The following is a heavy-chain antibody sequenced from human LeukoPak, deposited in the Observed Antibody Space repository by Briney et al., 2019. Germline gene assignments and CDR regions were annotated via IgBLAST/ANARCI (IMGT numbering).Heavy chain of an antibody. J-gene: IGHJ4*02. CDR2: INPNSGGT. Sequence: ASVKVSCKASGYTFTGYYMHWVRQAPGQGLEWMGWINPNSGGTNYAQKFQGWVTMTRDTSTSTAYMELRSLRSDDTAVYYCARNRRIVGNDYWGQGTLVTVSS. V-gene: IGHV1-2*04. D-gene: IGHD1-26*01. CDR3: ARNRRIVGNDY. CDR1: GYTFTGYY.